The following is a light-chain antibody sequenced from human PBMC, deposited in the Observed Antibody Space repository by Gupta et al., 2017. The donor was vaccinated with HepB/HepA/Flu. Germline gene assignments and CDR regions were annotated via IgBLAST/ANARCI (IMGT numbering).Light chain of an antibody. CDR1: TGPVNGAHF. CDR2: ETG. J-gene: IGLJ3*02. CDR3: LHFSSDTGM. Sequence: HAVLTQDPALTASPGPTATLTCDSSTGPVNGAHFPYRLQPKPGQALRVFIYETGKKHSPAPAPFAGSLIAAKVALTLSEAEAEAEDYYHCLHFSSDTGMFGGGTKLTVL. V-gene: IGLV7-46*01.